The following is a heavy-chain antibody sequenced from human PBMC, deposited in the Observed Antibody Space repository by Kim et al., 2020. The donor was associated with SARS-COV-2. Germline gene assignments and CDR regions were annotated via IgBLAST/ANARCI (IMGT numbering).Heavy chain of an antibody. J-gene: IGHJ4*02. CDR3: ARHGQNYGDYFDY. D-gene: IGHD4-17*01. Sequence: YNPSLKSRVTMSVDTSKNQFSLKLSSVTAADTAVYYCARHGQNYGDYFDYWGQGTLVTVSS. V-gene: IGHV4-59*08.